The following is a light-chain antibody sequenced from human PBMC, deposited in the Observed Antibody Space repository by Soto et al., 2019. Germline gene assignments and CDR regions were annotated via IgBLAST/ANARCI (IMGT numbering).Light chain of an antibody. Sequence: EIVLTQSPGTLSLSPGDRATLSCRASQRGPSTYLAWYQQKPAQAPRLLIYGVSRRATGIPDRFSGSGSGTDFTLTISRLEREDFAVYYCQQYNVSPYAFGQGTKLEIK. CDR3: QQYNVSPYA. CDR1: QRGPSTY. J-gene: IGKJ2*01. V-gene: IGKV3-20*01. CDR2: GVS.